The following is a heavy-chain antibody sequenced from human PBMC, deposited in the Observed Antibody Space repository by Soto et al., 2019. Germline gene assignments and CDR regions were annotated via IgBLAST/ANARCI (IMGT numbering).Heavy chain of an antibody. CDR2: VWYDGSNK. D-gene: IGHD4-17*01. CDR1: GFTFSSYG. V-gene: IGHV3-33*01. J-gene: IGHJ4*02. Sequence: QVQLVESGGGVVQPGRSLRLSCAASGFTFSSYGMHWVRQAPGKGLEWVAVVWYDGSNKYYADSVKGRFIISRDNSKNTLYLQMNSLRAEDTAVYYCARDRDDDGGKEMGYWGQGTLVTVSS. CDR3: ARDRDDDGGKEMGY.